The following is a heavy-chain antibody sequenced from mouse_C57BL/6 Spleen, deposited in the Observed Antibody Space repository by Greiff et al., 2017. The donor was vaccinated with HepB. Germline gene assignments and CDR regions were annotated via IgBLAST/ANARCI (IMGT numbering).Heavy chain of an antibody. J-gene: IGHJ3*01. CDR2: ISSGGAYI. Sequence: DVMLVESGEGLVKPGGSLKLSCAASGFTFSSYAMSWVRQTPEKRLEWVAYISSGGAYIYYADTVKGRFTISRDNARNTLYLQMSSLKSEDTAMYYCTRVLTGTSWFAYWGQGTLVTVSA. V-gene: IGHV5-9-1*02. CDR3: TRVLTGTSWFAY. CDR1: GFTFSSYA. D-gene: IGHD4-1*01.